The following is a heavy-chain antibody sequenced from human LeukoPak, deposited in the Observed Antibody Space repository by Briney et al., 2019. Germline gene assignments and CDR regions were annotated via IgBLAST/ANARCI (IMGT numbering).Heavy chain of an antibody. J-gene: IGHJ3*02. CDR3: AREDLQSDSHDAFDI. CDR1: GFTFSTYG. V-gene: IGHV3-33*01. CDR2: IWYDGSQK. Sequence: GRSLRLSCAASGFTFSTYGMHWVRQAXXXXLEWVAMIWYDGSQKYYADSVKGRFTISRDNSKNSFFLQMDSLRAEDTAVYYCAREDLQSDSHDAFDIWGQGTMVTVSS. D-gene: IGHD2-21*02.